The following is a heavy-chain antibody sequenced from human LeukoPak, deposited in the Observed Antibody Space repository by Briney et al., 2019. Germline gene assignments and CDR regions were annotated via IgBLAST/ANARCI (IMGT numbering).Heavy chain of an antibody. D-gene: IGHD3-22*01. CDR3: ARGVHYYDSSGYPTYYFDY. Sequence: ASETLSLTCTVSGGSISSYYWSWIRQPPGKGLEWIGYIYYSGSTNYNPSLKSRVTISVDTSKNQFSLKLSSVTAADTAVYYCARGVHYYDSSGYPTYYFDYWGQGTLVTVSS. CDR1: GGSISSYY. V-gene: IGHV4-59*01. CDR2: IYYSGST. J-gene: IGHJ4*02.